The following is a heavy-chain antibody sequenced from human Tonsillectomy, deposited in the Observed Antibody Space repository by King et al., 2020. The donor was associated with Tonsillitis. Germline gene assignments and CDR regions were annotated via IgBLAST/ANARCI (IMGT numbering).Heavy chain of an antibody. CDR1: GGTISTGGWN. V-gene: IGHV4-31*03. J-gene: IGHJ6*03. CDR2: VYYSGST. D-gene: IGHD3-3*01. Sequence: QLQESGPGLVKPSQTLSLTCTVSGGTISTGGWNWSWIRQLPGKGLEWIGNVYYSGSTYYNPSLKSRVAMSVDTSKNQFSLKLSSVTAADTAIYYCARDVRRYYTPGERSSYYYMDVWGKGTTVTVSS. CDR3: ARDVRRYYTPGERSSYYYMDV.